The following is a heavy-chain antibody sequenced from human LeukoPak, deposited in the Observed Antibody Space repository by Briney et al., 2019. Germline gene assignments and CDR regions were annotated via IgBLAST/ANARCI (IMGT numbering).Heavy chain of an antibody. V-gene: IGHV3-66*01. D-gene: IGHD6-13*01. Sequence: GGSLRLSCAASGFTFSSYAMSWVRQAPGKGLEWVSVIYSGGSTYYADSVKGRFTISRDNSKNTLYLQMNSLRAEDTAVYFCARAVATSVYYYGMDVWGQGTTVTVSS. J-gene: IGHJ6*02. CDR3: ARAVATSVYYYGMDV. CDR1: GFTFSSYA. CDR2: IYSGGST.